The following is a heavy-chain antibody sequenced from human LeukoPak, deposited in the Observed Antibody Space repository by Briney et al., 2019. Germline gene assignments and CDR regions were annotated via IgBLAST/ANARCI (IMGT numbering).Heavy chain of an antibody. V-gene: IGHV3-21*01. CDR3: ARVLIPAVPRSAFDI. CDR2: ISSSSSYI. J-gene: IGHJ3*02. D-gene: IGHD2-2*01. CDR1: GFTFSSHS. Sequence: PGGSLRLSCAASGFTFSSHSMNWVRQAPGKGLEWVSSISSSSSYIYYADSVKGRFTISRDNAKNSLYLQMNSLRAEDTAVYYCARVLIPAVPRSAFDIWGQGTMVTVSS.